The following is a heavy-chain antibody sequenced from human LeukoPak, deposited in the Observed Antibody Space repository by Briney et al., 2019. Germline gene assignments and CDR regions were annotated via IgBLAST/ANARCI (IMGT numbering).Heavy chain of an antibody. Sequence: GGSLRLSCAASGLTFSRSIMSWVRQTPGKGLEWVSSISSSSVYIHYADLVKGRFTVSRDNAKNSLFLQMDSLRAEDTAVYYCARALKGLRRRIGGTTTFEYYYYMDVWGKGTTVTISS. CDR2: ISSSSVYI. J-gene: IGHJ6*03. D-gene: IGHD1-26*01. V-gene: IGHV3-21*01. CDR1: GLTFSRSI. CDR3: ARALKGLRRRIGGTTTFEYYYYMDV.